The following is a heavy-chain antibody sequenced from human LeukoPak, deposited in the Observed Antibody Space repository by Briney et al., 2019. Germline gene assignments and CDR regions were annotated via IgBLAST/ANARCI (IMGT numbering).Heavy chain of an antibody. Sequence: ASVKVSCKASGYTFTGYYMHWVRPAPGQGLEWMGWINPNSGGTNYAQKFKGRVTMTRDTSISTAYMELSRLRSDDTAVYYCARDLYDSSGYYYPNDYWGQGTLVTVSS. J-gene: IGHJ4*02. CDR3: ARDLYDSSGYYYPNDY. CDR2: INPNSGGT. CDR1: GYTFTGYY. D-gene: IGHD3-22*01. V-gene: IGHV1-2*02.